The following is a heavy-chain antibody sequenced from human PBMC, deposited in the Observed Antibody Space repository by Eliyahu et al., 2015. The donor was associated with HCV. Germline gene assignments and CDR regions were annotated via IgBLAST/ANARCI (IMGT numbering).Heavy chain of an antibody. J-gene: IGHJ4*02. CDR3: AKDWGDRGAALRAFDY. CDR2: ISGSGGST. Sequence: EVQLLESGGGLVQPGGSLRLSCAASGFTFSSYAMSWVRQAPGKGLEWVSAISGSGGSTYYADSVKGRFTISRDNSKNTLYLQMNSLRAEDTAVYYCAKDWGDRGAALRAFDYWGQGTLVTVSS. V-gene: IGHV3-23*01. D-gene: IGHD3-16*01. CDR1: GFTFSSYA.